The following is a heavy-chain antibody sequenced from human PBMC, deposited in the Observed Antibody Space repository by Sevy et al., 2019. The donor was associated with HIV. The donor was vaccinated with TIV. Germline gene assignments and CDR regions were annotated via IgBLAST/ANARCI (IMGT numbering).Heavy chain of an antibody. J-gene: IGHJ3*01. CDR1: GFTFSSYW. D-gene: IGHD3-22*01. CDR2: IKQDGRIK. Sequence: GGSLRLSCVASSGFTFSSYWMSWVRQAPGKGLEWVANIKQDGRIKYYGDSVRGRFTISRDNAKNSLYLQMSTLRVEDTAVYYCARGTYYYDSGGFYHDAFDLWCQGTLVTVSS. V-gene: IGHV3-7*03. CDR3: ARGTYYYDSGGFYHDAFDL.